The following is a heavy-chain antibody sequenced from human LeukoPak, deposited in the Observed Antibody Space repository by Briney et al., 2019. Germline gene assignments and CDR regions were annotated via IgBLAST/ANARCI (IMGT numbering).Heavy chain of an antibody. J-gene: IGHJ1*01. V-gene: IGHV3-49*04. Sequence: PGGSLRLSCTASGFTFGDYAMNWVRQAPGKGLEWVGFIRSKAYGGTTEYAASVKGRFTISRDDSKSIAYLQMNSLKTEDTAVYYCTRVGRVGATPAEYFQHWGQGTLVTVSS. CDR3: TRVGRVGATPAEYFQH. CDR2: IRSKAYGGTT. D-gene: IGHD1-26*01. CDR1: GFTFGDYA.